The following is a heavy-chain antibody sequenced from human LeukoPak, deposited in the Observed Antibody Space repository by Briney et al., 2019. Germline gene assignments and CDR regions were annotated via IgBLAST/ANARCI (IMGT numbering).Heavy chain of an antibody. CDR2: IYWDDDK. Sequence: SGPTLVNPTQTLTLTCTFSGFSLSTTGVGVGWIRQPPGKALEWLALIYWDDDKRYSPSLKSRLTVTKDTSKNQVVLTMTNMDPVDTATYYCAHISTTSGSYWSPGGYWGQGTLVTVSS. D-gene: IGHD3-10*01. J-gene: IGHJ4*02. V-gene: IGHV2-5*02. CDR1: GFSLSTTGVG. CDR3: AHISTTSGSYWSPGGY.